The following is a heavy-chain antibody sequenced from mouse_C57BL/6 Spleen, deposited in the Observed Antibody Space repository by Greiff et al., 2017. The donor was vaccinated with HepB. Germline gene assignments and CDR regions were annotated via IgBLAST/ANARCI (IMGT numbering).Heavy chain of an antibody. CDR1: GYTFTSYW. V-gene: IGHV1-64*01. Sequence: QVQLQQPGAELVKPGASVKLSCKASGYTFTSYWMHWVKQRPGQGLEWIGMIHPNSGSTNYNEKFKSKATLTVDKSSSTAYMQLSSLTSEDSAVYYCARDDDDAWFAYWGQGTLVTVSA. J-gene: IGHJ3*01. D-gene: IGHD2-4*01. CDR3: ARDDDDAWFAY. CDR2: IHPNSGST.